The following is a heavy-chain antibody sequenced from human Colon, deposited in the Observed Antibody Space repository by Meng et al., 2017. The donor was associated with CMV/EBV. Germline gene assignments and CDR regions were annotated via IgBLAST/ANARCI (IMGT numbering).Heavy chain of an antibody. CDR2: ISSSGTI. D-gene: IGHD3-22*01. CDR1: GFTFSSCG. V-gene: IGHV3-48*03. J-gene: IGHJ4*02. CDR3: ARDYYDTSGSI. Sequence: GESLKISCAASGFTFSSCGMNWVRQAPGKGLDWVSYISSSGTIYYADSVKGRFTISRDNAKNSLYLQMNSLRAEDTAVYFCARDYYDTSGSIWGQGTLVTVS.